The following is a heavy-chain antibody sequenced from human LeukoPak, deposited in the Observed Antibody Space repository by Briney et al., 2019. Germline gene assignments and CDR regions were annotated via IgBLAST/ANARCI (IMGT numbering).Heavy chain of an antibody. Sequence: GSSVKVSCNASGYTFTSYGISWVRRAPGQGLVWMGCISAYNGNTNYAQKLQGRVTITTDTPTSTAYMELRSLRSDDTAVYYCARLLSDYYDSSGQSDYWGEGTLVTVSS. CDR1: GYTFTSYG. V-gene: IGHV1-18*01. CDR2: ISAYNGNT. CDR3: ARLLSDYYDSSGQSDY. J-gene: IGHJ4*02. D-gene: IGHD3-22*01.